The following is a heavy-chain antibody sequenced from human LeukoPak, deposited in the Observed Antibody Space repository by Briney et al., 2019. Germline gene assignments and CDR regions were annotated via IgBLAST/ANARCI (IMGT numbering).Heavy chain of an antibody. D-gene: IGHD1-26*01. Sequence: GRSLRLSCAASGFTFSSYAMHWVRQAPGKGLEWVAVISYDGSNKYYADSVKGRFTISRDNSKNTLYLQMNSLRAEDTAVYYCARDHTGSYYFDYWGQGTLVTVSS. CDR2: ISYDGSNK. J-gene: IGHJ4*02. CDR3: ARDHTGSYYFDY. V-gene: IGHV3-30*04. CDR1: GFTFSSYA.